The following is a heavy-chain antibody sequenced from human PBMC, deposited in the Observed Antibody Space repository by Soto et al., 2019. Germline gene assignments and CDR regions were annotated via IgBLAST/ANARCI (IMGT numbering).Heavy chain of an antibody. D-gene: IGHD3-10*01. V-gene: IGHV4-30-2*01. J-gene: IGHJ6*02. CDR2: IYHSGST. Sequence: QLQLQESGSGLVKPSQTLSLTCAVSGGSISSGGYSWSWIRQPPGKGLEWIGYIYHSGSTYYNPSLKSRVTISVDRSKNQFSLKLSSVTAADTAVYYCARVGYYGSGTGVGYYYGMDVWGQGTTVTVSS. CDR3: ARVGYYGSGTGVGYYYGMDV. CDR1: GGSISSGGYS.